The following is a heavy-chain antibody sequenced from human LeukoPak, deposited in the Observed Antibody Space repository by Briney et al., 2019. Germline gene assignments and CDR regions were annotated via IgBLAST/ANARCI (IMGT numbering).Heavy chain of an antibody. CDR3: ARQEAASAPFDY. J-gene: IGHJ4*02. Sequence: SETLSLTCTVSGGSISSYYWSWIRQPAGDGLEWIGRIYTSGTTNYNPSLKSRVTVSVDTSKNQFSLRLTSVTAADTAVYYCARQEAASAPFDYWGQGTLVTVSS. D-gene: IGHD6-13*01. CDR2: IYTSGTT. CDR1: GGSISSYY. V-gene: IGHV4-4*07.